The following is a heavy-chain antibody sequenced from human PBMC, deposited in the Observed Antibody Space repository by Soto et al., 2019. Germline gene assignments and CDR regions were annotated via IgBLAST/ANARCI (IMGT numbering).Heavy chain of an antibody. Sequence: ASVKVSCKASGGTFSSYAISWVRQAPGQGLEWMGGIIPIFGTANYAQKFQGRVTITADESTSTAYMELSSLRSEDTAVYYCARGHYGDYTSGQYYYYYYGMDVWGQGTTVTVSS. CDR1: GGTFSSYA. CDR3: ARGHYGDYTSGQYYYYYYGMDV. CDR2: IIPIFGTA. V-gene: IGHV1-69*13. J-gene: IGHJ6*02. D-gene: IGHD4-17*01.